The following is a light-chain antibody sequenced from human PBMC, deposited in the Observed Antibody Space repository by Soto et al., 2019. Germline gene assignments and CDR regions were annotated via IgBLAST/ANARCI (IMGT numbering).Light chain of an antibody. V-gene: IGKV1-6*01. Sequence: IQMTQSPSSLSASVGERVTITCRASQLIRSDLGWYQQKPGEVPRLLIHSASTLQSGVPSRFSGSASGTDFTLTISSLQPEDSATYYCLQDYNYPQPFGQGTKVEIK. CDR1: QLIRSD. J-gene: IGKJ1*01. CDR3: LQDYNYPQP. CDR2: SAS.